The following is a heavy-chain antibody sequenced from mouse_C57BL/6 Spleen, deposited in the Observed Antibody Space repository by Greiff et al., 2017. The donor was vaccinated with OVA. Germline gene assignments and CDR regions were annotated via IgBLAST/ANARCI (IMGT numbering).Heavy chain of an antibody. CDR2: IYPGRGST. D-gene: IGHD3-2*02. CDR1: GYTFTSYW. Sequence: QVQLQQPGAELVQPGASVKMSCKASGYTFTSYWITWVKQRPGQGLEWIGDIYPGRGSTTYNEKFTSKATLTVDTSSSTAYMQLSSLTSEDSAVYYCARKDSSGYVSFPYYFYYWGQGTTLTVSS. V-gene: IGHV1-55*01. CDR3: ARKDSSGYVSFPYYFYY. J-gene: IGHJ2*01.